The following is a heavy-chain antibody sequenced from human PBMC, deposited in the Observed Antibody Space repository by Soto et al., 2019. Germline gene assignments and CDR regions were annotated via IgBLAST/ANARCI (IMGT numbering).Heavy chain of an antibody. CDR2: INHSGST. CDR1: GGSFSGYY. CDR3: ATNYDSSGYFDY. J-gene: IGHJ4*02. V-gene: IGHV4-34*01. D-gene: IGHD3-22*01. Sequence: PSETLSLTCAVYGGSFSGYYWSWIRQPPGKGPEWIGEINHSGSTNYNPSLKSRVTISVDTSKNQFSLKLSSVTAADTAVYYCATNYDSSGYFDYWGQGTLVTVSS.